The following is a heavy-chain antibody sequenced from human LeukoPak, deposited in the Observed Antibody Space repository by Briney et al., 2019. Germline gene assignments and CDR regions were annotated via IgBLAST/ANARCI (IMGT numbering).Heavy chain of an antibody. CDR1: GGTFSSYA. D-gene: IGHD2-2*01. V-gene: IGHV1-69*05. CDR2: IIPIFGTA. J-gene: IGHJ4*02. CDR3: ARAYYQQLLTRQYSFDY. Sequence: ASVKVSCKASGGTFSSYAIGWVRQAPGPGLEWMGGIIPIFGTANYAQKFQGRVTITTDESTSTVYMELSSLRSEDTAVYYCARAYYQQLLTRQYSFDYWGQGTLVTVSS.